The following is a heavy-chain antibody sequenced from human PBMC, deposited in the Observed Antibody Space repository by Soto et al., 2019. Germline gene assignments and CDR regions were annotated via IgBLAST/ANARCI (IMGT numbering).Heavy chain of an antibody. D-gene: IGHD3-10*01. CDR2: IYPGDSDT. J-gene: IGHJ6*02. Sequence: PGESLKISCKGSGYKFTSYWIGWVRQMPGKGLEFMGIIYPGDSDTRYSPSLQGQVTISADKSISTAYLQWSSLKASDTAMYYCARQYGSGSPYYYGMDVWGQGTTVTVSS. V-gene: IGHV5-51*01. CDR3: ARQYGSGSPYYYGMDV. CDR1: GYKFTSYW.